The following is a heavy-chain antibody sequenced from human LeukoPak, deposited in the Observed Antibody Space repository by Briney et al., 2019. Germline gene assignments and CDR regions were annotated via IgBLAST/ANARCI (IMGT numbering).Heavy chain of an antibody. Sequence: PSETLSLTCAVYGGSFSGYYWSWIRQPPGKGLEWIGEINHSGSTNYNPSLKSRVTISVDTSKNQFSLKLSSVTAADTAVYYCARKNAKYSSSWYGGYYYYYMDVWGKGTTVTVSS. CDR1: GGSFSGYY. V-gene: IGHV4-34*01. J-gene: IGHJ6*03. D-gene: IGHD6-13*01. CDR3: ARKNAKYSSSWYGGYYYYYMDV. CDR2: INHSGST.